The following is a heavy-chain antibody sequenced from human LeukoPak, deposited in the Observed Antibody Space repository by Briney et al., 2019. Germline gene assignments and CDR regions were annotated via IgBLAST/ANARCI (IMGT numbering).Heavy chain of an antibody. CDR3: ARALTYNWNYDSYFDY. Sequence: GSSVTVSCKASGGTFSSYAISWVRQPPGQGLEWMGGIIPIFGTANYAQKFQGRVTITADESTSTAYMELSSLRSEDTAVYYCARALTYNWNYDSYFDYWGQGTLVTVSS. D-gene: IGHD1-7*01. V-gene: IGHV1-69*01. CDR2: IIPIFGTA. J-gene: IGHJ4*02. CDR1: GGTFSSYA.